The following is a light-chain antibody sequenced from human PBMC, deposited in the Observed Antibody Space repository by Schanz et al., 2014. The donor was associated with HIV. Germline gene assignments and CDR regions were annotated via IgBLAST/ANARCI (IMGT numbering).Light chain of an antibody. CDR3: AAWDDGLSGPV. Sequence: QSVLTQPPSVSGAPGQRVTMSCTGSSSNIGAGYDVHWYQQVPGTAPTLLIYDNNHRPSGVPDRFSGSKSGTSASLAITGLHSEDEAYYYCAAWDDGLSGPVFGGGTKLTVL. CDR1: SSNIGAGYD. V-gene: IGLV1-40*01. J-gene: IGLJ3*02. CDR2: DNN.